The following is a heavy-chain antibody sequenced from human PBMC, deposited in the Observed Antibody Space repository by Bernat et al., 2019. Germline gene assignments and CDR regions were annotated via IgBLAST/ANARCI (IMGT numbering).Heavy chain of an antibody. CDR2: ISVYNGNA. Sequence: QVQLVQSGAEVKKPGVSVRVSCKGSGYIFTNFGISWVRQAPGQGLEWMGWISVYNGNANYAQNFQCRVIMTRDTSTSTVFMELRGLRSDDTAVYYCAREAPPLYGDSFDYWGQGSLVTVSS. D-gene: IGHD4-17*01. J-gene: IGHJ4*02. CDR3: AREAPPLYGDSFDY. CDR1: GYIFTNFG. V-gene: IGHV1-18*01.